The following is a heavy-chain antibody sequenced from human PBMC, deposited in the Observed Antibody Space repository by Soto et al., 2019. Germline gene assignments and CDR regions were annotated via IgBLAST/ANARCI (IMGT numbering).Heavy chain of an antibody. Sequence: ASVKVSCKASGGTFSSYAISWVRQAPGQGLEWMGGIIPIFGTANYAQKFQGRVTITADESTSTAYMELSSLRSEDTAVYYCARDRRGLLDFWSGSYGMDVWGQGTTVTVSS. J-gene: IGHJ6*02. D-gene: IGHD3-3*01. CDR2: IIPIFGTA. V-gene: IGHV1-69*13. CDR1: GGTFSSYA. CDR3: ARDRRGLLDFWSGSYGMDV.